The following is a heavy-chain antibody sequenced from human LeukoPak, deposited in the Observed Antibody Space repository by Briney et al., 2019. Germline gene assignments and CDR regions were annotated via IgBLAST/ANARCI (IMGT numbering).Heavy chain of an antibody. J-gene: IGHJ4*02. CDR1: GFTLSSYS. CDR3: ARDAYDSSGYSGAVDY. V-gene: IGHV3-21*01. CDR2: ISSSSSYI. Sequence: GGSLRLSCAASGFTLSSYSMNWVRQAPGKGLEWVSSISSSSSYIYYADSVKGRFTISRDNAKNSLYLQMNSLRAEDTAVYYCARDAYDSSGYSGAVDYWGQGTLVTVSS. D-gene: IGHD3-22*01.